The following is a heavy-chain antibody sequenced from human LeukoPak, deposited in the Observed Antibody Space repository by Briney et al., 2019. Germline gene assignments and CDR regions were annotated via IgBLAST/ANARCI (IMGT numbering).Heavy chain of an antibody. J-gene: IGHJ3*02. CDR1: GYTFTSYY. CDR3: ARDRRYVRLGIAAAGTVGAFDI. D-gene: IGHD6-13*01. V-gene: IGHV1-46*01. CDR2: INPSGGST. Sequence: EASVKVSCKASGYTFTSYYMHWVRQAPGQGLEWMGIINPSGGSTSYAQKFQGRVTMTRDMSTSTVYMELSSLRSEDTAVYYCARDRRYVRLGIAAAGTVGAFDIWGQGTMVTVSS.